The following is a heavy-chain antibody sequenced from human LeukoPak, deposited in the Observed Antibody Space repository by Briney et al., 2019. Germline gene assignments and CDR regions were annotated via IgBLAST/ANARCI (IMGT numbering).Heavy chain of an antibody. V-gene: IGHV1-2*02. D-gene: IGHD1-1*01. Sequence: ASVTVSCKASGYTFTAYYVHWVRQAPGQGLEWMGWINPKNGGTNHAQKFQGRVAMTRDTSISTAYMELSRLRSDDTAVYYCARSQGEVLLPSDYWGQGTLVTVSS. CDR1: GYTFTAYY. CDR2: INPKNGGT. CDR3: ARSQGEVLLPSDY. J-gene: IGHJ4*02.